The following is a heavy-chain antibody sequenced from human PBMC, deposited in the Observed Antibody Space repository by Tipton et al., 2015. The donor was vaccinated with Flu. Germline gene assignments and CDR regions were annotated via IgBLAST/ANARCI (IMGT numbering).Heavy chain of an antibody. J-gene: IGHJ6*03. D-gene: IGHD1-14*01. Sequence: GLVKPSETLSLTCAVYGGSFSGYYWSWIRQPPGKGLEWIGEINHSGSTNYNPSLKSRVTISVDTSKNQFSLKLSSVTAADTAAYYCAGELGRNRNYYYYYYMNVWGKGTTVTVSS. CDR2: INHSGST. CDR1: GGSFSGYY. V-gene: IGHV4-34*01. CDR3: AGELGRNRNYYYYYYMNV.